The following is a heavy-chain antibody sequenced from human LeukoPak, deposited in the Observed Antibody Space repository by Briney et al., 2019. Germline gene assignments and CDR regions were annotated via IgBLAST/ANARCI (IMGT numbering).Heavy chain of an antibody. CDR3: AKRPHFIVATQ. Sequence: PGGSLGLSCAASGFTLITSAMSWVRRAPGKGLEWVSSISERGTTYYADSVKGRFTISRDSSRNTLYLQMSSLTAEDTAVYYCAKRPHFIVATQWGQGTLVSVS. V-gene: IGHV3-23*01. J-gene: IGHJ4*02. D-gene: IGHD2-15*01. CDR2: ISERGTT. CDR1: GFTLITSA.